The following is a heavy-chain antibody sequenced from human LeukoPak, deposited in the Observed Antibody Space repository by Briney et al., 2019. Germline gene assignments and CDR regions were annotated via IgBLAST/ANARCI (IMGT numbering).Heavy chain of an antibody. CDR1: GGSISSGDYY. CDR3: ASSAGVSSSWYRY. CDR2: IYYSGST. Sequence: SQTLSLTCTVSGGSISSGDYYWSWIRQPPGKGLEWIGYIYYSGSTYYNPSLKSRVTISVDTSKNQFSLKLSSVTAADTAVYYCASSAGVSSSWYRYWGQGTLVTVSS. J-gene: IGHJ4*02. V-gene: IGHV4-30-4*08. D-gene: IGHD6-13*01.